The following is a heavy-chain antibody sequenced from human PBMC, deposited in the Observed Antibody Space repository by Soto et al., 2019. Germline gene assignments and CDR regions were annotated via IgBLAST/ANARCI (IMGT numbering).Heavy chain of an antibody. Sequence: SVKVCCKASGFTFADSALQSVRQAREQSREWMAGIISIFGTATYAQKFQGRVTITADKSTSTADMELRSLRSEHTTVYYGARDTPNNYVWGSYRTRRLAPGGHGALVTVSA. J-gene: IGHJ5*02. CDR2: IISIFGTA. V-gene: IGHV1-69*06. D-gene: IGHD3-16*02. CDR1: GFTFADSA. CDR3: ARDTPNNYVWGSYRTRRLAP.